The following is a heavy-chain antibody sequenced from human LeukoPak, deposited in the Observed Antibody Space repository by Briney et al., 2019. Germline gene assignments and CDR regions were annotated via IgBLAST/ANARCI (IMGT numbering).Heavy chain of an antibody. J-gene: IGHJ3*02. V-gene: IGHV3-21*01. CDR3: ARDRVYYDSSNDAFDI. CDR1: GFTFSSYS. CDR2: IGSSSSYI. Sequence: PGGSLRLSCAASGFTFSSYSMNWVRQAPGKGLEWVSSIGSSSSYIYYADSVKGRFTISRDNAKNSLYLQMNSLRAEDTAVYYCARDRVYYDSSNDAFDIWGQGTMVTVSS. D-gene: IGHD3-22*01.